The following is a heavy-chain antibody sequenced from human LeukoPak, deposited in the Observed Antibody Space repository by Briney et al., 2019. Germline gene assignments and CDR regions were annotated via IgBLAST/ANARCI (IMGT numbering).Heavy chain of an antibody. CDR3: ATGSGSYYKPFDY. CDR1: GGSISSYY. CDR2: IFYSGIT. J-gene: IGHJ4*02. Sequence: SETLSLTCTVSGGSISSYYWSWIRQPPGKGLEWIGYIFYSGITNYNPSLSLKGRVTISVDTSKNQFSLKLSSVTAADTAVYYCATGSGSYYKPFDYWGQGSLVSVSS. V-gene: IGHV4-59*08. D-gene: IGHD3-10*01.